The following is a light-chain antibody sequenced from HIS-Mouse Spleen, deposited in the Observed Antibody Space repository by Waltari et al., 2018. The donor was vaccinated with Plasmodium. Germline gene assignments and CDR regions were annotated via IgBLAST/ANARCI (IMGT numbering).Light chain of an antibody. CDR3: SSYAGSNNLV. CDR1: SSDVGGYNY. CDR2: EVS. Sequence: TQPPSASGSPGQSVTISCTGTSSDVGGYNYVSWSQQHPGKAPKLMIYEVSKRPSGVPDRFSGSKSGNTASLTVSGLQAEDEADYYCSSYAGSNNLVFGGGTKLTVL. V-gene: IGLV2-8*01. J-gene: IGLJ2*01.